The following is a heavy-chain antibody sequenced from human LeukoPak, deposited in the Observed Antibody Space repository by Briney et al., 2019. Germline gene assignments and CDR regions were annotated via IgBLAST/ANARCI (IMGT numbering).Heavy chain of an antibody. Sequence: TGGSLRLSCAASGFTFSSYSMNWVRQAPGKGLEWVSSISSSSSYIYYADSVKGRFTISRDNAKNSLYLQMNSLRAEDTAVYYCASGLLDYGDAFDIWGQGTMVTVSS. CDR1: GFTFSSYS. CDR3: ASGLLDYGDAFDI. CDR2: ISSSSSYI. D-gene: IGHD4-17*01. V-gene: IGHV3-21*01. J-gene: IGHJ3*02.